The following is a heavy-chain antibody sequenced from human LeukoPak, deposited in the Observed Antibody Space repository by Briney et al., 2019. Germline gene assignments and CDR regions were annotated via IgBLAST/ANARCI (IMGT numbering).Heavy chain of an antibody. Sequence: ASVKVSCKASGYTFTSYYMHWVRQAPGQGLEWMGIINPSGGSTSYAQKFQGRVTMTRDTSISTAYMELSRLRSDDTAVYYCAREPNYYDSIMVDYWGQGTLATVSS. CDR1: GYTFTSYY. CDR3: AREPNYYDSIMVDY. J-gene: IGHJ4*02. CDR2: INPSGGST. V-gene: IGHV1-46*01. D-gene: IGHD3-22*01.